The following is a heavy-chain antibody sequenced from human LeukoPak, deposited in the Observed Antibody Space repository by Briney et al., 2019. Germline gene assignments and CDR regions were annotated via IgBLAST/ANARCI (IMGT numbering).Heavy chain of an antibody. CDR3: ATKQLLAAPPDS. CDR1: GFTFSKYW. V-gene: IGHV3-74*01. D-gene: IGHD6-19*01. J-gene: IGHJ6*01. CDR2: INTDGTVT. Sequence: PGGSLRLSCAASGFTFSKYWMLWVRQAPGKGLESVSRINTDGTVTTYADSVKGRFTVSRDNADNTMFLQLNILRDEDTAVYCCATKQLLAAPPDSWGQGNPVTVSS.